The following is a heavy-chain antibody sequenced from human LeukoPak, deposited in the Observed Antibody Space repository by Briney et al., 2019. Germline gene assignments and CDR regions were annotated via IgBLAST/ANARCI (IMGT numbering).Heavy chain of an antibody. CDR2: IKQDGSEK. J-gene: IGHJ4*02. D-gene: IGHD1-26*01. V-gene: IGHV3-7*01. Sequence: GGSLRLSCAASGFTFSSYWISWVRQAPGKGLEWVANIKQDGSEKYYVDSVKGRFTISRDNSKNTLYLQMNSLRSEDAAVYYCARDSGSGNNDYWGQGTLVTVSS. CDR3: ARDSGSGNNDY. CDR1: GFTFSSYW.